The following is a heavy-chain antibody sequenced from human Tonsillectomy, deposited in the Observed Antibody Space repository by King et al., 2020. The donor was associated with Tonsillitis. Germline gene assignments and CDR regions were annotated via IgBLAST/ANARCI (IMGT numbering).Heavy chain of an antibody. V-gene: IGHV4-34*01. J-gene: IGHJ4*02. D-gene: IGHD2-8*01. CDR2: INHSGST. CDR3: ARLGSVLMVYAIGGYYFDY. CDR1: GGSFSGYY. Sequence: VKLQQWGAGLLKPSETLSLTCAVYGGSFSGYYWSWIRQPPGKGLEWIGEINHSGSTNYNPSLKSRVTISVDTSKNQFSLKLSSVTAADTAVYYCARLGSVLMVYAIGGYYFDYWGQGTLVTVSS.